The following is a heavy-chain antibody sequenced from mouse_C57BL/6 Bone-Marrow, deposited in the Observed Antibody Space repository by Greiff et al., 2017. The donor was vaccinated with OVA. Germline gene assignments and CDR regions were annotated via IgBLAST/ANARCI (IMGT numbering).Heavy chain of an antibody. CDR2: IDPETGGT. Sequence: VQVVESVAELVRPGASVTLSCKASGYTFTDYEMHWVKQTPVHGLEWIGAIDPETGGTAYNQKFKGKAILTADKSSSTAYMELRSLTSEDSAVYYCTRGYSNYYAMDYWGQGTSVTVSS. D-gene: IGHD2-5*01. J-gene: IGHJ4*01. CDR3: TRGYSNYYAMDY. CDR1: GYTFTDYE. V-gene: IGHV1-15*01.